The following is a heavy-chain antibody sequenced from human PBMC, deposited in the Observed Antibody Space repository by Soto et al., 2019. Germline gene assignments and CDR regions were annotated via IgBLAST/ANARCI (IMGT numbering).Heavy chain of an antibody. CDR1: GLTLSAAW. D-gene: IGHD3-10*01. Sequence: EVQLVESGGGLVKPGGSLRLSCVGSGLTLSAAWMNWVRQIPGKGPEWVGRIKTKSDGAVTDYAALAKGRFTISRDDSENTVFPQMNNLKTEDTAVYYCAREWFGDFVWGQGTLVTVSS. CDR3: AREWFGDFV. CDR2: IKTKSDGAVT. J-gene: IGHJ4*02. V-gene: IGHV3-15*05.